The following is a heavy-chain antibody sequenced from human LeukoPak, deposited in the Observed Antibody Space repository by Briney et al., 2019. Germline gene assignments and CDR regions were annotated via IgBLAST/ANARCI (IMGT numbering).Heavy chain of an antibody. CDR3: YGASKLFDY. J-gene: IGHJ4*02. CDR2: IKQSGNEE. Sequence: GGPLRLSCAASGITFRTYWTTWFRQPPGKGLEWVASIKQSGNEENYVDSVKGRFTISRENAKKLLFMQMNSLRAEDAAGYFCYGASKLFDYWGEGTLVTVSS. CDR1: GITFRTYW. D-gene: IGHD1-1*01. V-gene: IGHV3-7*01.